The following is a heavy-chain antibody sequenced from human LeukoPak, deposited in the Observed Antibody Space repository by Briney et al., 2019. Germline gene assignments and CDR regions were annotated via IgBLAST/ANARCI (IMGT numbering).Heavy chain of an antibody. CDR2: ISGVSGNT. CDR1: GFTFDDSA. CDR3: ARRKTRNGDDSDGYFDY. D-gene: IGHD4-23*01. J-gene: IGHJ4*02. V-gene: IGHV3-43*02. Sequence: GGSLRLSCAASGFTFDDSAMHWVRRAPGKGLEWVSLISGVSGNTYYADSVKGRFTISRDNSKNSLYLQMNSVRAEDTAFYYCARRKTRNGDDSDGYFDYWGQGTPVTVFS.